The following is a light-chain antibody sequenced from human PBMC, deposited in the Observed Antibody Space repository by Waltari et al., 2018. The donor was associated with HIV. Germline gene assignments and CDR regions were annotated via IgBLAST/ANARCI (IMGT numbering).Light chain of an antibody. CDR2: VFS. CDR1: SSDIGAYNY. CDR3: TSYTSMTTPPL. J-gene: IGLJ2*01. V-gene: IGLV2-14*01. Sequence: HSALTQPASVSGSPGQSITMSCTGSSSDIGAYNYVAWSQHYPGKAPKLIIYVFSYRPSGVSNRFSGSKSGNTASLTISGLQVEDEADYYCTSYTSMTTPPLFGGGTKLTVV.